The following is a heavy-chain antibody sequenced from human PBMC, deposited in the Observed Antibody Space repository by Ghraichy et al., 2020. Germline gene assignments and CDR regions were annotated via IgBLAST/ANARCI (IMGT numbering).Heavy chain of an antibody. CDR1: GVSFSSGSYF. CDR3: ARDTGLGYCSSASCYKFAYYYGMDV. Sequence: SETLSLTCTVSGVSFSSGSYFWNWIRPPPGKGLEWIGYIYYSGSTNYNPSLKSRVTISVDTSKNQFSLRLSSVTAADTAVYYCARDTGLGYCSSASCYKFAYYYGMDVWGQGTTVTVS. CDR2: IYYSGST. V-gene: IGHV4-61*01. D-gene: IGHD2-2*02. J-gene: IGHJ6*02.